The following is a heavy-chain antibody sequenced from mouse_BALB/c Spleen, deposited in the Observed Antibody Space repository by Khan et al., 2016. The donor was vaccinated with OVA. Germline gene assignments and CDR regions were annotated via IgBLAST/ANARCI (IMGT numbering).Heavy chain of an antibody. V-gene: IGHV1S132*01. D-gene: IGHD2-1*01. CDR1: GYTFTSYW. CDR2: IFPGTGTT. Sequence: QVQLQQPGAELVKPGASVKLSCKTSGYTFTSYWIQWVKQRPGQGLGWIGQIFPGTGTTYYNENFKGKATLTVDTSSSTAYMQLSGLTSEDSAFYFCARGYFGNYEFVYWGQGTLVTVSP. J-gene: IGHJ3*01. CDR3: ARGYFGNYEFVY.